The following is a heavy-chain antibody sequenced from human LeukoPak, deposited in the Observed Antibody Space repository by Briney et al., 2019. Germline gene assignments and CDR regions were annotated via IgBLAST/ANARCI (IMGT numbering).Heavy chain of an antibody. CDR2: IIPIFGTA. CDR1: GYTFKNYV. V-gene: IGHV1-69*13. D-gene: IGHD5-12*01. CDR3: AREPRYSDYDRVLDY. Sequence: GASVKVSCKTSGYTFKNYVISWVRQAPGQGLEWMGGIIPIFGTAKYAQKFQGRVTITADESTSTAYMELSSLRSEDSAVYYCAREPRYSDYDRVLDYWGQGTLVTVSS. J-gene: IGHJ4*02.